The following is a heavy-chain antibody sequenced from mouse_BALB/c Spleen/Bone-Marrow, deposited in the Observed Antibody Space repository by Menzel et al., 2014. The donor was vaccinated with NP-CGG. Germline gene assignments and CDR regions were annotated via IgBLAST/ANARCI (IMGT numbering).Heavy chain of an antibody. J-gene: IGHJ2*01. CDR1: GYTFTSHY. CDR2: INPNNGGT. V-gene: IGHV1S81*02. CDR3: TRLSLLRGYFDY. D-gene: IGHD1-2*01. Sequence: LQLQQSGAELVKPGTSVKLSCKASGYTFTSHYIYWVKQRPGQGLKWIGEINPNNGGTNFNEKFKSKATLTVDKSSSTAYMQLSSLTSEDSAVYYCTRLSLLRGYFDYWGQGTTLTVSS.